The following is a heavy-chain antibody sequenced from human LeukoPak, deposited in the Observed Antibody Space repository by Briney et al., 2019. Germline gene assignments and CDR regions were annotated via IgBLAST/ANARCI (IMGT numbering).Heavy chain of an antibody. J-gene: IGHJ4*02. V-gene: IGHV4-34*01. CDR3: ARENDSSGTHDY. D-gene: IGHD3-22*01. CDR2: INHSGST. CDR1: GGSFSGYY. Sequence: SETLSLTCAVYGGSFSGYYWSWIRQPPGKGLEWIGEINHSGSTNYNPSLKSRVTISVDKSKNQFSLKLSSVTAADTAVYHCARENDSSGTHDYWGQGTLVTVSS.